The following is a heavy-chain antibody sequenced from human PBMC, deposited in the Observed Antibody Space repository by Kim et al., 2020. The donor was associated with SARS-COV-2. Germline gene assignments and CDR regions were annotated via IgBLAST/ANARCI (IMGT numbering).Heavy chain of an antibody. CDR2: ISGSGGST. CDR3: AKDFSLAIAAAGWDY. D-gene: IGHD6-13*01. CDR1: GFTFSSYA. V-gene: IGHV3-23*01. Sequence: GGSLRLSCAASGFTFSSYAMSWVRQAPGKGLEWVSAISGSGGSTYYADSVKGRFTISRDNSKNTLYLQMNSLRAEDTAVYYCAKDFSLAIAAAGWDYWGQGTLVTVSS. J-gene: IGHJ4*02.